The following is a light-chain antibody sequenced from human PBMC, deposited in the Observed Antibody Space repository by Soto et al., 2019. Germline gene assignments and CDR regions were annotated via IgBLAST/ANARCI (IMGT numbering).Light chain of an antibody. CDR2: LNSDGSH. Sequence: QLVLTQSPSASASLGASVRLTCTLSSGHTSYAIAWHQQQPEKGPRYLMKLNSDGSHSRGDGIPDRFSGSSSGADRYLTISSLQSEDEADYYCQTWGTGITLVFGGGTKLTVL. CDR1: SGHTSYA. CDR3: QTWGTGITLV. V-gene: IGLV4-69*01. J-gene: IGLJ2*01.